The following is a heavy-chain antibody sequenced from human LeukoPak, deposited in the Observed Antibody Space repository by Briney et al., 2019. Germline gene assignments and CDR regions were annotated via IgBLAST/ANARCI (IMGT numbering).Heavy chain of an antibody. Sequence: PGGSLRLSCAASGFTVSSNYMSWVRQAPGKGLEWVSSISNTSSYIYYADSVKSRFTISRDNAKNSLYLQMNSLKIEVTAVYYCTKLARAPRDFDYWGQGTLVTVSS. CDR3: TKLARAPRDFDY. CDR1: GFTVSSNY. V-gene: IGHV3-21*04. J-gene: IGHJ4*01. D-gene: IGHD2-8*01. CDR2: ISNTSSYI.